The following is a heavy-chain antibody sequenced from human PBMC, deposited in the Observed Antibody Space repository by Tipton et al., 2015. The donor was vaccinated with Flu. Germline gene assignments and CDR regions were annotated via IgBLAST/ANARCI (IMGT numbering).Heavy chain of an antibody. D-gene: IGHD5-18*01. CDR3: TREDQYSYGPPFDY. CDR2: IRSKAYGGTT. V-gene: IGHV3-49*04. J-gene: IGHJ4*02. CDR1: GFTFGDYA. Sequence: SLRLSCTASGFTFGDYAMSWVRQAPGKGLEWVGFIRSKAYGGTTEYAASVKGRFTISRDDSKSIAYPQMNSLKTEDTAVYYCTREDQYSYGPPFDYWGQGTLVTVSS.